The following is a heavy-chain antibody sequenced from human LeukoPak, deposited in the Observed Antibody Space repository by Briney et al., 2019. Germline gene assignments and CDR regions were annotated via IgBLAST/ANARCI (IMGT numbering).Heavy chain of an antibody. J-gene: IGHJ4*02. CDR2: IYYSGST. CDR3: ARSRIYGSGREAFDY. CDR1: GGSISSSSYY. V-gene: IGHV4-39*01. D-gene: IGHD3-10*01. Sequence: PSETLSLTCTVSGGSISSSSYYWGWIRQPPGKGLEWIGSIYYSGSTYYNPSFKSRVTISVDTSKNQFSLKLSSVTAADTAVYYCARSRIYGSGREAFDYWGQGTLVTVSS.